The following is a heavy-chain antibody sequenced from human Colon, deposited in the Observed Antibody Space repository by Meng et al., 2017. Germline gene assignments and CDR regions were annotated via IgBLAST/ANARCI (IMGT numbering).Heavy chain of an antibody. J-gene: IGHJ4*02. CDR2: ISDHNSNA. V-gene: IGHV1-18*01. CDR3: VRDLRETSGYYHYDS. D-gene: IGHD3-3*01. CDR1: GYIFSRYG. Sequence: VKPGQLGPDLQNPWGSVQHSFKASGYIFSRYGISWVRQAPGQGFEWMGWISDHNSNANYAQKFRGRVTMTADTSTSTAYMELRSLGSDDTAIYYCVRDLRETSGYYHYDSWGQGTLVTVSS.